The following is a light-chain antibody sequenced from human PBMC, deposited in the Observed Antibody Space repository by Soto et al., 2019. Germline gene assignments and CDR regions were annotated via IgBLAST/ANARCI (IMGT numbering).Light chain of an antibody. CDR2: KAS. CDR3: QHYNSYSEA. CDR1: QGIRNN. J-gene: IGKJ1*01. Sequence: DIQMTPSPSSLSASVGDRVTITCRASQGIRNNLGWFQQKPGKAPKLLIYKASTLKSGVPSRFSGSGSGTEFTLTISSLQPDDFATYYCQHYNSYSEAFGQGTKVDI. V-gene: IGKV1-5*03.